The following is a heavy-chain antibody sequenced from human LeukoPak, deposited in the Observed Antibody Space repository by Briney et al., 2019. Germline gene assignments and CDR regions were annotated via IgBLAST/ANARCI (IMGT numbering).Heavy chain of an antibody. V-gene: IGHV1-2*02. Sequence: ASVKVSCKASGYTFTAYYMHWVRQAPGQGLEWMGWINPNSGGTDYAQKFQGRVTMTRDTSITTAYMELSRLRSDDTAVYYCARALDVAATPDYWGQGSLVTVSS. CDR1: GYTFTAYY. CDR3: ARALDVAATPDY. J-gene: IGHJ4*02. CDR2: INPNSGGT. D-gene: IGHD2-15*01.